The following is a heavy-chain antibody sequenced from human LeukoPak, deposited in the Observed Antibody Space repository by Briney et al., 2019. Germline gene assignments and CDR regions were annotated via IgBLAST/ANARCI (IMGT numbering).Heavy chain of an antibody. D-gene: IGHD3-3*01. CDR2: IWYDGSNK. J-gene: IGHJ4*02. CDR1: GFTFSSYG. Sequence: GRSLRLSCAASGFTFSSYGMHWVRQAPGKGLEWVAVIWYDGSNKYYADSVKGRFTISRDNSKNTLYLQMNSLRAEDTAVYYCAKDKGDFWSGYYLNYFDYWGQGTLVTVSS. CDR3: AKDKGDFWSGYYLNYFDY. V-gene: IGHV3-33*06.